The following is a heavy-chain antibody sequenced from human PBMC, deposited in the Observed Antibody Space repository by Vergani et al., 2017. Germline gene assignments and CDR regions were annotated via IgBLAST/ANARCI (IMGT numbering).Heavy chain of an antibody. CDR2: ISYDGTQK. V-gene: IGHV3-30*03. Sequence: QVHLVESGGGVVQPGRSLRLSCVVSGFTSSYYGMHWVRQAPGKGLEWVAVISYDGTQKYYADSVKGRFTISRDNSKSTLYLQMNSLRTEDTAVYYCATKSCGTPCFPIGYFREWGQGTLVTVSS. CDR1: GFTSSYYG. D-gene: IGHD2-15*01. J-gene: IGHJ1*01. CDR3: ATKSCGTPCFPIGYFRE.